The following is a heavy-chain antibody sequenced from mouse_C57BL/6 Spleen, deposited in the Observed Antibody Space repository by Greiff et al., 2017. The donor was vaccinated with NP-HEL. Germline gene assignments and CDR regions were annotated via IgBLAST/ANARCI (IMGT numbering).Heavy chain of an antibody. Sequence: VQLQQSGAELVRPGTSVKVSCKASGYAFTNYLIEWVKQRPGQGLEWIGVINPGSGGTNYNEKFKGKATLTADKSSSTAYMQLSSLTSEDSAVYFCARSRGYDRFAYWGQGTLVTVSA. J-gene: IGHJ3*01. CDR3: ARSRGYDRFAY. D-gene: IGHD2-2*01. CDR1: GYAFTNYL. CDR2: INPGSGGT. V-gene: IGHV1-54*01.